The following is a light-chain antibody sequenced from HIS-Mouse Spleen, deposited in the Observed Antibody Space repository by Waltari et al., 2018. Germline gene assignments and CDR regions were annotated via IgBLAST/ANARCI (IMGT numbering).Light chain of an antibody. J-gene: IGLJ1*01. V-gene: IGLV3-25*03. CDR2: TDS. CDR1: ALPKQY. CDR3: QSADSSGTYV. Sequence: SYELTQPPSVSVSPGQTARITCSGDALPKQYAYWYQQKPGQAPVLVIDTDSERPSGLPERFSGSSSGTTVTLTISGVQAEDEADYYCQSADSSGTYVFGTGTKVTVL.